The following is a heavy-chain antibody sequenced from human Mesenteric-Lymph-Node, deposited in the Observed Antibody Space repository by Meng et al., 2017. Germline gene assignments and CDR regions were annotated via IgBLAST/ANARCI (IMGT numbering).Heavy chain of an antibody. J-gene: IGHJ4*02. CDR1: GGTFSSYT. V-gene: IGHV1-69*02. CDR3: ATGLAAAGTGYYFDY. CDR2: IIPILGIA. Sequence: SVKVSCKASGGTFSSYTISWVRQAPGQGLEWMGRIIPILGIANYAQKFQGRVTITADKSTSTAYMELSSLRSEDTAVYYCATGLAAAGTGYYFDYWGQGTLVTVS. D-gene: IGHD6-13*01.